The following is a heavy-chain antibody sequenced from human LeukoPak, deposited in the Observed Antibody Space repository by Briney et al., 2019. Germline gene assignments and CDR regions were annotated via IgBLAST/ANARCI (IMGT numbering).Heavy chain of an antibody. Sequence: GRSLRLACAASGFTFSSYAMHWVRQAPGKGLEWVAVISYDGSNKYYADSVKGRFTISRDNSKNTLYLQMNSLRAEDTAVYYCARDMRVAISWEFDPWGQGTLVTVSS. J-gene: IGHJ5*02. CDR2: ISYDGSNK. CDR3: ARDMRVAISWEFDP. CDR1: GFTFSSYA. D-gene: IGHD3-3*01. V-gene: IGHV3-30-3*01.